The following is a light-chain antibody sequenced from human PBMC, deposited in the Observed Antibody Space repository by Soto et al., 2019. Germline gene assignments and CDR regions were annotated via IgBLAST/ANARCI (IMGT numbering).Light chain of an antibody. CDR2: GAS. V-gene: IGKV3-20*01. J-gene: IGKJ1*01. CDR3: QQYETFSGT. CDR1: QNVSSNL. Sequence: TVLTQSACTLSLSSGERATLSCRASQNVSSNLLVWYQQHPGQAPRLVIYGASALPRGVPSRFSGSGSGTKFTLTIASLQTDDFATYYCQQYETFSGTFGPGTKVDIK.